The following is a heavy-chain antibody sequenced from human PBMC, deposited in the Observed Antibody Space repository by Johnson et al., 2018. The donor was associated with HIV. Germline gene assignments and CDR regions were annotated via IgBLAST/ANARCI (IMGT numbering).Heavy chain of an antibody. CDR1: GFTFSSYA. J-gene: IGHJ3*02. V-gene: IGHV3-30-3*01. D-gene: IGHD3-3*01. Sequence: QVQLVESGGGVVQPERSLRLSCAASGFTFSSYAMHWVRQAPGKGLEWVAVISYDGSNKYYADSVKGRFTISRDNSKNTLYLQMNSLRAEDTAVYYCAGAPTYYNLWSGTSGAFDIWGQGTMVTVSS. CDR3: AGAPTYYNLWSGTSGAFDI. CDR2: ISYDGSNK.